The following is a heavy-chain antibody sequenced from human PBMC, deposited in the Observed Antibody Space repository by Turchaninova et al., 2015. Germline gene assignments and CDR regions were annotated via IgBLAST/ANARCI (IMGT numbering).Heavy chain of an antibody. D-gene: IGHD3-3*01. CDR3: AKVPHYEFLSGSDWFDP. V-gene: IGHV3-23*01. J-gene: IGHJ5*02. Sequence: EVQRLESGGGLVQPGGSLRLSCASYGFAFRGSALRWGRAAPGRGVGGGFGGRGTVGGLYSAHARSHRFTISQDHSRNTLYLQSYTRRGEYTAVYYCAKVPHYEFLSGSDWFDPWGQGTLVTVSS. CDR1: GFAFRGSA. CDR2: GRGTVGGL.